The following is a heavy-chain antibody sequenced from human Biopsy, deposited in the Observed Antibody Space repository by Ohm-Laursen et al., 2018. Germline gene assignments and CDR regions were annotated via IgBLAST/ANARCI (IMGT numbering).Heavy chain of an antibody. CDR3: ASVVLGPTNDAFDL. CDR1: GGAINNYY. D-gene: IGHD3-22*01. Sequence: SETLSLTCNVSGGAINNYYWSWIRQPAGKGLERNGRIYTGGSTNYNHTHRSRFTMSMDTSKKKLSLRLSSGTAADTAMYYCASVVLGPTNDAFDLWGQGTMVVVSS. V-gene: IGHV4-4*07. J-gene: IGHJ3*01. CDR2: IYTGGST.